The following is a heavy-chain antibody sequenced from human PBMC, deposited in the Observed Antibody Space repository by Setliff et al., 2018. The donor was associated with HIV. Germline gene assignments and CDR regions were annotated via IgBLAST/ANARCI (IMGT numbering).Heavy chain of an antibody. CDR2: IYYTGST. Sequence: SETLSLTCTVSDGSISGFYWGWIRQLPGKGLEWVGTIYYTGSTFYNPALKSRVTISVDTSRNYLSLKLASVSAADTATYFCARHARGSQDSWFAQAYSFNYWGQGVLVTVSS. V-gene: IGHV4-39*02. D-gene: IGHD3-10*01. CDR3: ARHARGSQDSWFAQAYSFNY. J-gene: IGHJ4*02. CDR1: DGSISGFY.